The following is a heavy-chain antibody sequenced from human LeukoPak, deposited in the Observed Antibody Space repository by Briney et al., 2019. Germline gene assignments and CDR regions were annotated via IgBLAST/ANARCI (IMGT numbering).Heavy chain of an antibody. CDR2: ISYDGSNK. V-gene: IGHV3-30*04. J-gene: IGHJ3*02. D-gene: IGHD4-17*01. CDR1: GFTFSSYA. Sequence: GNPLRLSCAASGFTFSSYAMHEVRQAPGKGLEWVAVISYDGSNKYYADSVKGRFTVSRDNSKNTLYLQMNSLRAEDTAVYYCARDYGVIWGQGTMVTVSS. CDR3: ARDYGVI.